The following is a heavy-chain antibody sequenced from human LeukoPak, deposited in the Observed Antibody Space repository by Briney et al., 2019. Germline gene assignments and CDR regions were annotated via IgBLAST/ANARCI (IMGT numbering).Heavy chain of an antibody. CDR3: ARCPSAGEFDY. V-gene: IGHV4-31*03. J-gene: IGHJ4*02. D-gene: IGHD7-27*01. CDR2: IYYSGST. CDR1: GGSISSGGYY. Sequence: PSQTLSLTCTVSGGSISSGGYYWSWIRRHPGKGLGWIGYIYYSGSTYYNPSLKSRVTISVDTSKNQFSLKLSSVTAADTAVYYCARCPSAGEFDYWGQGTLVTVSS.